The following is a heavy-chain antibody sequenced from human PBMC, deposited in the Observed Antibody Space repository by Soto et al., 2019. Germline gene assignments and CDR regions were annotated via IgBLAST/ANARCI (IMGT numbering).Heavy chain of an antibody. D-gene: IGHD2-2*01. J-gene: IGHJ5*02. V-gene: IGHV3-23*01. CDR1: GFAFSSHA. CDR2: ISGSGGST. Sequence: GGSQSLSCSASGFAFSSHAMSWVRHATGRGLEWVSAISGSGGSTYYADSVKGRFTISRDNSKNTLYLQMNSLRAEDTAVYYCAVHEGYCSSTSCSGWFDPWGQGTLVTVSS. CDR3: AVHEGYCSSTSCSGWFDP.